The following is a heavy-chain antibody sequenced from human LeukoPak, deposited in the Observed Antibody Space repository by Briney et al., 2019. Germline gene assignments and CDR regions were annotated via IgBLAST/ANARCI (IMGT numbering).Heavy chain of an antibody. CDR2: IYPRDSDI. Sequence: GESLKISCKGSGYSFTTYWIAWVRQMPGKGLEWMGIIYPRDSDIRYSPPFQGQVTISADKSISTAYLQWNSLKASDTAMYYYARQVQLERQDAFDIWGQGTMVTVSS. J-gene: IGHJ3*02. CDR3: ARQVQLERQDAFDI. V-gene: IGHV5-51*01. CDR1: GYSFTTYW. D-gene: IGHD1-1*01.